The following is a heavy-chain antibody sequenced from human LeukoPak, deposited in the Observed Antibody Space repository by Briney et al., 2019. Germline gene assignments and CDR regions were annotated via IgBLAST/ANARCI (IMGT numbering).Heavy chain of an antibody. J-gene: IGHJ4*02. V-gene: IGHV3-23*01. CDR2: LSGSGGST. CDR3: AKDGAILWTQKYFDC. Sequence: GESLTLSCAASGFTFSNYAVSWVRQAPGRGLEWVSTLSGSGGSTYYADSVKGRFTISRDDSDNTLYLQMSSLRAEDTAIYYCAKDGAILWTQKYFDCWGQGTLVTVSS. CDR1: GFTFSNYA. D-gene: IGHD2-21*01.